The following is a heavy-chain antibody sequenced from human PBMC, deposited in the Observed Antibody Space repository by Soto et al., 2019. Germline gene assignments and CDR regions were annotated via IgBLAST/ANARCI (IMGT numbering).Heavy chain of an antibody. J-gene: IGHJ4*02. CDR2: IKPDGSEK. CDR3: VRDWRDGYDHSFNH. Sequence: EVQLVESGGGLVQPGGSLRLSCAASGFTFNSYYMSWVHQAPGEGLEWVANIKPDGSEKYYVDSVEGRFTISRDNARNSLYLQMNSLRAEDTAVYYWVRDWRDGYDHSFNHWGQGTPVTVSS. CDR1: GFTFNSYY. V-gene: IGHV3-7*03. D-gene: IGHD5-12*01.